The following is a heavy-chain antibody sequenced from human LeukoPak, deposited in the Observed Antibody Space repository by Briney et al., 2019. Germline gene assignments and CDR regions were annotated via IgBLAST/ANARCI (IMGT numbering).Heavy chain of an antibody. D-gene: IGHD3-22*01. V-gene: IGHV1-46*01. CDR2: INPTDGGT. J-gene: IGHJ4*02. CDR1: GYTFTFYY. CDR3: ARRDSRASSLDY. Sequence: ASVKVSFKASGYTFTFYYMHWVRQAPGQGLEWMGIINPTDGGTTYAQKFQGRVTMTRDTSTDTVYMELSSLASEDTAVYYCARRDSRASSLDYWGQGTLVTVSS.